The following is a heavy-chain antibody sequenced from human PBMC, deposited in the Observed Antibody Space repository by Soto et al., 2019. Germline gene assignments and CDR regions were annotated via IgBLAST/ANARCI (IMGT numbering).Heavy chain of an antibody. V-gene: IGHV4-31*03. CDR1: GGSISSGGYY. CDR3: ARADSSSLGTSYYFDY. CDR2: IYYSGST. Sequence: PSETLSLTCTVSGGSISSGGYYWSWIRQHPGKGLEWIGYIYYSGSTYYNPSLKSRVTISVDTSKNQFSLKLSSVTAADTAVYYCARADSSSLGTSYYFDYWGQGTLVTVSS. J-gene: IGHJ4*02. D-gene: IGHD6-6*01.